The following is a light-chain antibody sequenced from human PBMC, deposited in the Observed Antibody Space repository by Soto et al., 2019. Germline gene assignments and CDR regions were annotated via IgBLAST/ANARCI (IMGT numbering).Light chain of an antibody. CDR3: QQSYSFPYT. J-gene: IGKJ2*01. CDR2: GAS. Sequence: ELVLTQSPDSLSLSPGEGATLSCWASQSISGNYLAWYQQKPGRAPRLLIYGASNRATGIPDRFRGSGSGTDFSLTISSLQPEDFATYYCQQSYSFPYTFGQGTKLE. CDR1: QSISGNY. V-gene: IGKV3-20*01.